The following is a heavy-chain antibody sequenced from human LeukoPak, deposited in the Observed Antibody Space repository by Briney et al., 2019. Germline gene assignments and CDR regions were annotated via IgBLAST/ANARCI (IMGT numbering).Heavy chain of an antibody. D-gene: IGHD3-22*01. Sequence: PGGSLRLSCAASGFTFSSYSMNWVRQAPGKGLEWVSYISSSSSTIYYADSVKGRFTISRDNAKNSLYLQMNSLRDEDTAVYYCAAYYDSSGYYSDYWGQGTLVTASA. CDR3: AAYYDSSGYYSDY. CDR2: ISSSSSTI. V-gene: IGHV3-48*02. J-gene: IGHJ4*02. CDR1: GFTFSSYS.